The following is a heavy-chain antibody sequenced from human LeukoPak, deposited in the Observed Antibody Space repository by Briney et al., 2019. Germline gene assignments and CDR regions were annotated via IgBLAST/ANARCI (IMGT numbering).Heavy chain of an antibody. CDR3: VKGRWFGELLS. D-gene: IGHD3-10*01. V-gene: IGHV3-9*01. CDR1: GFTFDDYA. Sequence: TGGSLRLSCTASGFTFDDYAMYWVRQAPGKGLEGVSGISWNSGSIAYADSVKGRFTISRDNAKNSLYLQMNSLRAEDTALYYCVKGRWFGELLSWGQGTLVSVSS. J-gene: IGHJ5*02. CDR2: ISWNSGSI.